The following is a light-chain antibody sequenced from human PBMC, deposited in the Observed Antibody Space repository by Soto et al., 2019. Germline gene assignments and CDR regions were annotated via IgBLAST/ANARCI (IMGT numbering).Light chain of an antibody. J-gene: IGKJ5*01. Sequence: IVMTQSLATLSVSTGERATVTXRASQSFGRNFAWYQQKPVXXTRIXXXGQXTRATGIPARFSGSGSGREFTLTISSLQSEDFAFYYCQQYNNWPTSTVGQGTRLEI. CDR3: QQYNNWPTST. V-gene: IGKV3-15*01. CDR2: GQX. CDR1: QSFGRN.